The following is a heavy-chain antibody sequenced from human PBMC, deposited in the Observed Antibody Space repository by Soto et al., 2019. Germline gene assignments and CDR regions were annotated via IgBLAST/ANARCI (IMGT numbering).Heavy chain of an antibody. D-gene: IGHD6-19*01. J-gene: IGHJ1*01. CDR2: IYYSGST. V-gene: IGHV4-31*03. CDR3: ARSSVAGAGYFQH. Sequence: QVQVQESGPGLVKPSQTLSLTCTVSGGSVSGGVYYWNWIRQHPEKGLEWIGYIYYSGSTYYNPSLRSRVTISADTSKNQFSLKLSSVTVADTAVYYCARSSVAGAGYFQHWGQGTQVFVSS. CDR1: GGSVSGGVYY.